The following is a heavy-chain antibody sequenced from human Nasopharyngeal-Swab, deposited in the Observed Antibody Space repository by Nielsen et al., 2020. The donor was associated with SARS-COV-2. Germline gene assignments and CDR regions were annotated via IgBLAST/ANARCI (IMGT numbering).Heavy chain of an antibody. CDR2: ISYDGSNK. J-gene: IGHJ4*02. Sequence: GGSLRLSCAASGFTLSSYAMHWVRQAPGKGLEWVAVISYDGSNKYYADSVKGRFTISRDNSKNTLYLQMNSLRAEDTAVYYCARDGGLWFYYFDYWGQGTLVTVSS. V-gene: IGHV3-30-3*01. CDR1: GFTLSSYA. D-gene: IGHD3-10*01. CDR3: ARDGGLWFYYFDY.